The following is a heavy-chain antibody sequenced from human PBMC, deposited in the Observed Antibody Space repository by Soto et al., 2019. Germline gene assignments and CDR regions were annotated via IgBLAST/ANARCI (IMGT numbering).Heavy chain of an antibody. CDR1: GFTFSNAW. Sequence: GGSLRLSCAASGFTFSNAWMSWVRQAPGKGLEWVGRIKSKTDGGTTDYAAPVKGRFTISRDDSKNTLYLQMNSLKTEDTAVYYCTTEKSIAVLNMFDYWGQGTRVTVSS. J-gene: IGHJ4*02. CDR3: TTEKSIAVLNMFDY. V-gene: IGHV3-15*01. D-gene: IGHD6-19*01. CDR2: IKSKTDGGTT.